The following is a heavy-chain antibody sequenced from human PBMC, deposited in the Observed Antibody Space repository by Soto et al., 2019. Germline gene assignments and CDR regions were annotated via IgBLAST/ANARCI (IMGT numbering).Heavy chain of an antibody. D-gene: IGHD3-3*01. CDR3: ARERGYYDFWSGYKNYYYYGMDV. CDR1: GYSFTSYW. V-gene: IGHV5-51*01. CDR2: IYPGDSDT. J-gene: IGHJ6*02. Sequence: GESLKISCKGSGYSFTSYWIGWVRQMPGKGLEWMGIIYPGDSDTRYSPSFQGQVTISADKSISTAYLQWSSLKASDTAMYYCARERGYYDFWSGYKNYYYYGMDVWGQGTTV.